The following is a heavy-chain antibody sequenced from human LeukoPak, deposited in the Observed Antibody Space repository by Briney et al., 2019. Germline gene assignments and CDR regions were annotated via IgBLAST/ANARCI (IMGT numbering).Heavy chain of an antibody. D-gene: IGHD6-13*01. CDR2: IKQDGSET. Sequence: PGGSLRLSCAASGFTFSNYWMNWVRQAPGKGLEWVANIKQDGSETYYVDSVKGRFTISRDNDKNSLYLQMNSLRDEDTAVYYCARQHSEYYFDYWGQGTLVTVSS. CDR1: GFTFSNYW. CDR3: ARQHSEYYFDY. V-gene: IGHV3-7*01. J-gene: IGHJ4*02.